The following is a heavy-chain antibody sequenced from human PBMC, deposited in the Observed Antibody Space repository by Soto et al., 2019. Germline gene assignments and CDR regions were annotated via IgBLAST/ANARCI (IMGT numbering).Heavy chain of an antibody. V-gene: IGHV4-39*01. CDR1: GGSISSSSYY. CDR2: IYYSGST. Sequence: SETLSLTCTVSGGSISSSSYYWGWIRQPPGKGLEWIGSIYYSGSTYYNPSLKSRVTISVDTSKSQFSLKLSSVTAADTAVYYCASSVLRFLEWLPANWFDPWGQGTLVTVSS. CDR3: ASSVLRFLEWLPANWFDP. D-gene: IGHD3-3*01. J-gene: IGHJ5*02.